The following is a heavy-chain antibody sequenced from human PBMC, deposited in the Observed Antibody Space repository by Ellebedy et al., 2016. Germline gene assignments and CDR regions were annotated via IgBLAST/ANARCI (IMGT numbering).Heavy chain of an antibody. Sequence: GGSLRLXXVASGFTFRNFFMSWVRQAPGKGLEWVSTISAGSDITRLADSVKGRFTISRDSSKNSVYLRMNNLRVEDTAVYYCRQGHYADLWGQGTLVTVSS. D-gene: IGHD4-17*01. CDR1: GFTFRNFF. V-gene: IGHV3-23*01. CDR3: RQGHYADL. J-gene: IGHJ4*02. CDR2: ISAGSDIT.